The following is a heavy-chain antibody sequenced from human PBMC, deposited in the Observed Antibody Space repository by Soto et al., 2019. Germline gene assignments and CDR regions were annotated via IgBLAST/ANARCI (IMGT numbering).Heavy chain of an antibody. V-gene: IGHV3-7*05. Sequence: GSLRLSCAASVFTFRSYWMSWVRQAPGKGLEWVANIKQDGSEKYYVDSVKGRFTISRDNAKNSLYLQMNSLRAEDTAVYYCARAGLIVGATRSAFDIWGQGTMVTVSS. CDR2: IKQDGSEK. CDR3: ARAGLIVGATRSAFDI. D-gene: IGHD1-26*01. J-gene: IGHJ3*02. CDR1: VFTFRSYW.